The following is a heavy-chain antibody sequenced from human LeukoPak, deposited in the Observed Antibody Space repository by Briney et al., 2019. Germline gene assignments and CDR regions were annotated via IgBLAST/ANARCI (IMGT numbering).Heavy chain of an antibody. D-gene: IGHD3-22*01. CDR2: IYSSGNT. V-gene: IGHV4-4*07. Sequence: PSETLSLTCTVSGGSISSYYWSWIRQSAGKALECIGRIYSSGNTNYNPSLESRVTMPVDTSKNQFSLKLRSVTAADTAVYYCARAREYYYDSSGYPDYFDYWGQGTLVTVSS. J-gene: IGHJ4*02. CDR3: ARAREYYYDSSGYPDYFDY. CDR1: GGSISSYY.